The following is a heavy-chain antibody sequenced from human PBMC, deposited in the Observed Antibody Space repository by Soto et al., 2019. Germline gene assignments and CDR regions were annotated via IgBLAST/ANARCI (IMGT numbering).Heavy chain of an antibody. CDR2: IIPILGIA. CDR3: ARSAALDSYYYYMDV. D-gene: IGHD6-13*01. Sequence: QVQLVHSGAEVKKPGSSVKVSCKASGGTFSSYTISWVRQAPGQGLEWMGRIIPILGIANYAQKFQGRVTITADKSTSTAYMELSSLRSEDTAVYYCARSAALDSYYYYMDVWGKGTTVTVSS. CDR1: GGTFSSYT. J-gene: IGHJ6*03. V-gene: IGHV1-69*02.